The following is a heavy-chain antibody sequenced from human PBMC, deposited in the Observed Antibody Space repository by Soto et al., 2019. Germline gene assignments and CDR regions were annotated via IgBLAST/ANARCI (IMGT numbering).Heavy chain of an antibody. CDR2: INHSGST. V-gene: IGHV4-34*01. CDR1: GGSFSGYY. Sequence: SETLSLTCAVYGGSFSGYYWSWIRQPPGKGLEWIGEINHSGSTNYNPSLKSRVTISVDTSKNQFSLKLSSVTAADTAVYYCARRTGTVLQWRWFDPSGQGTLVTVSS. CDR3: ARRTGTVLQWRWFDP. J-gene: IGHJ5*02. D-gene: IGHD1-1*01.